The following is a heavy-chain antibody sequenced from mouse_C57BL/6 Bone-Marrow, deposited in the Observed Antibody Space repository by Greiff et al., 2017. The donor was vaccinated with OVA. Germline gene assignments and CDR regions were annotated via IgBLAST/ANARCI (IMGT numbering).Heavy chain of an antibody. V-gene: IGHV1-50*01. CDR1: GYTFTSYW. J-gene: IGHJ3*01. D-gene: IGHD2-3*01. CDR3: ARKGGYYGFAY. Sequence: QVQLQQPGAELVKPGASVKLSCKASGYTFTSYWMQWVKQRPGQGLEWIGEIDPSDSYTNYNQKFKGKATLTVDTSSSTAYMQLSSLTSEDSAVYYCARKGGYYGFAYWGQGTLVTVSA. CDR2: IDPSDSYT.